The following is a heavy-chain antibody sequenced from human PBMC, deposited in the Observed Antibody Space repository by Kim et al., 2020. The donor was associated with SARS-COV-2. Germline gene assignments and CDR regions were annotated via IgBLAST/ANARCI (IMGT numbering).Heavy chain of an antibody. V-gene: IGHV7-4-1*02. CDR1: GYTFTNYA. CDR3: ARGSPRSIYYFDY. D-gene: IGHD4-17*01. Sequence: ASVKVSCKASGYTFTNYAMNWVRQAPGQGLEWMGWINTNTGNPTYAQSFTGRFVFSLDTSVSTAYLQISSLKAEDTAVYYCARGSPRSIYYFDYWGQGTLVTVSS. J-gene: IGHJ4*02. CDR2: INTNTGNP.